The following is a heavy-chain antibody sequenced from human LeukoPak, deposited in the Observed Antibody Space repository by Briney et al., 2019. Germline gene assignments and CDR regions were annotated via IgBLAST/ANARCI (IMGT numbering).Heavy chain of an antibody. J-gene: IGHJ4*02. D-gene: IGHD2-15*01. Sequence: PGGSLRLSCAASGFTFNIYSMDWVRQAPGKGLEWISKITSKSTTIYYADSAKGRFTISRDNAKNSLYLQMNSLRAEDTAVYYCARERGYCAGDSCYGFDYWGQGILVTVSS. CDR2: ITSKSTTI. V-gene: IGHV3-48*01. CDR3: ARERGYCAGDSCYGFDY. CDR1: GFTFNIYS.